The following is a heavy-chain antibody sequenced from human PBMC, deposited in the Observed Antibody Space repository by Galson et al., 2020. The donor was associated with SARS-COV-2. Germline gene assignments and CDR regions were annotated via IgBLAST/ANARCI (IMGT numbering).Heavy chain of an antibody. V-gene: IGHV4-39*02. CDR2: IYYSGST. D-gene: IGHD3-22*01. J-gene: IGHJ4*02. CDR1: GGSISSSSYY. Sequence: SETLSLTCTVSGGSISSSSYYWGWIRQPPGKGLEWIGSIYYSGSTYYNPSLKSRVTISVDTSKNQFSLKLSSVTAADTAVYYCARDRPSYYDSSGSFDYWGQGTLVTVSS. CDR3: ARDRPSYYDSSGSFDY.